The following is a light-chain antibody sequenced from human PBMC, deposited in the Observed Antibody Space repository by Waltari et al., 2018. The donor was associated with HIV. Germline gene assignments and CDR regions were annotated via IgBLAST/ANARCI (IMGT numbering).Light chain of an antibody. CDR1: SSNIGHNY. CDR3: GTWDSSLSAVV. J-gene: IGLJ2*01. CDR2: DTN. V-gene: IGLV1-51*01. Sequence: QSVLTQPPSVSAAQGQKVTISCSGSSSNIGHNYVSWYQQIPGTAPRLVIYDTNDRPSGIPDRFSGSKSGTSATLSITGPQTGDEADYYCGTWDSSLSAVVFGGGTKLTVL.